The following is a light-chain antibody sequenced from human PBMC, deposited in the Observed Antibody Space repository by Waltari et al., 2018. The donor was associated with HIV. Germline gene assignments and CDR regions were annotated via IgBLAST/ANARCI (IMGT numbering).Light chain of an antibody. Sequence: QSALTQPASVSGSPGQSITIPCTGTSSYIGYYDSVSLYQQHPGKAPKLMIYEVNNRPSGISNRFSGSKSGNTASLTISGLQAEDEADYYCSSHTTSSTLYVFGTGTKVTVL. CDR3: SSHTTSSTLYV. J-gene: IGLJ1*01. V-gene: IGLV2-14*01. CDR1: SSYIGYYDS. CDR2: EVN.